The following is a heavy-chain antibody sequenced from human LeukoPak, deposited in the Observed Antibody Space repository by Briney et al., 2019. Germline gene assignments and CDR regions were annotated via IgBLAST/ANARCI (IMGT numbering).Heavy chain of an antibody. V-gene: IGHV4-59*01. CDR3: ARGHEYSSSSDYFDY. D-gene: IGHD6-6*01. CDR2: IYYSGST. CDR1: GGSISSYY. Sequence: PSETLSLTCTVSGGSISSYYWSWIRQPPGKGLEWIGYIYYSGSTNYNPSLKSRVTISVDTSKNQFSLKLSSVTAADTAVYYCARGHEYSSSSDYFDYWGQGTLVTVSS. J-gene: IGHJ4*02.